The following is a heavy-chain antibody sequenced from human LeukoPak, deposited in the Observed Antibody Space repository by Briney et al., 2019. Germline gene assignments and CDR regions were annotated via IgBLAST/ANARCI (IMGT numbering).Heavy chain of an antibody. J-gene: IGHJ3*02. Sequence: SETLSLTCTVSGGSISSSSYYWGWIRQPPGKGLEWIGSIYYSGSTYYNPSLKSRVTISVDTSKNQFSLKLSSVTAADTAVYYCARYYDSSGYRDAFDIWGQGTMVTVSS. CDR2: IYYSGST. D-gene: IGHD3-22*01. V-gene: IGHV4-39*07. CDR1: GGSISSSSYY. CDR3: ARYYDSSGYRDAFDI.